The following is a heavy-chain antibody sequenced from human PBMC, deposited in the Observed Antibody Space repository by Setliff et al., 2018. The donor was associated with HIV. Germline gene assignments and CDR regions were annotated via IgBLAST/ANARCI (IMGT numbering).Heavy chain of an antibody. CDR2: IFYSGRS. CDR1: GGSIDSSDYY. J-gene: IGHJ6*02. V-gene: IGHV4-39*07. D-gene: IGHD3-10*01. Sequence: SETLSLTCSVSGGSIDSSDYYWGWIRQPPGKGLEWIGSIFYSGRSAYNPSLRSRVTISVDTSKNQLSLSLTSVTAADTAVYYCVRDNSYYYGSGGHHFYGVDVWGQGATVTVSS. CDR3: VRDNSYYYGSGGHHFYGVDV.